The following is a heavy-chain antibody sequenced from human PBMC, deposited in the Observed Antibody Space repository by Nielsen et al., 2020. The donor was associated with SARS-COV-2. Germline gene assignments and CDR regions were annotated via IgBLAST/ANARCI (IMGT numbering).Heavy chain of an antibody. J-gene: IGHJ4*02. CDR3: VRDSSTPIWSGYPVD. CDR1: GFTFSSYW. D-gene: IGHD3-3*01. Sequence: GESLKISCAASGFTFSSYWMNWVRQAPGKGLEWVANIKQDGSEKYYGDSVKGRFTISRDNAKNSLYLQMNSLRAEDTAVYYCVRDSSTPIWSGYPVDWGQGTLVTVSS. CDR2: IKQDGSEK. V-gene: IGHV3-7*01.